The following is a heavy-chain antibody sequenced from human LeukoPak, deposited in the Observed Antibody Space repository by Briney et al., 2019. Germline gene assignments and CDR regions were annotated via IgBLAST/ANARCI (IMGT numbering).Heavy chain of an antibody. Sequence: GGSLRLSCTASGFTFRTSGMHWVRQAPGRGLEWVGFIQHDETEIYSADSVRGRFTFSRDNFKSTVYLQMNSLRVEDSAVYYCARESGATKIGQLLNYWGQGTLVSVSS. D-gene: IGHD3-10*01. CDR1: GFTFRTSG. CDR3: ARESGATKIGQLLNY. CDR2: IQHDETEI. V-gene: IGHV3-30*02. J-gene: IGHJ4*02.